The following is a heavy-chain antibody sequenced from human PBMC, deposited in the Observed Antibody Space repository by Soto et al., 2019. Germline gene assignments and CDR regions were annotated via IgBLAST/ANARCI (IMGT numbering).Heavy chain of an antibody. D-gene: IGHD5-18*01. CDR1: GFTFSDYA. CDR3: AKDLVYGYGAYYFDY. V-gene: IGHV3-23*01. J-gene: IGHJ4*02. Sequence: EVQLLESGGGLVQPGGSLRLSCAASGFTFSDYAMSWVRQAPGKGLEWVSAISGSGGSTNYADSVKGRFTISRDNSKNTLYLEMNSPRAENTAVYYCAKDLVYGYGAYYFDYWGQGTLVTVSS. CDR2: ISGSGGST.